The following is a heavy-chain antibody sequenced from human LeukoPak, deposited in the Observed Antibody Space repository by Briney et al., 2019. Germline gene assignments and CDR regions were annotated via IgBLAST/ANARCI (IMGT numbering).Heavy chain of an antibody. CDR1: GFIFSHYC. CDR2: IKPDGSEK. Sequence: GGSLRLSCAASGFIFSHYCMSWVRQGPGKGLEWVANIKPDGSEKYYVDSVKGRFTISRDNAKNSLYLLMDSLRAEDTAVYYCAREDMWAFDMWGQGTMVTVSS. J-gene: IGHJ3*02. CDR3: AREDMWAFDM. V-gene: IGHV3-7*01. D-gene: IGHD2-15*01.